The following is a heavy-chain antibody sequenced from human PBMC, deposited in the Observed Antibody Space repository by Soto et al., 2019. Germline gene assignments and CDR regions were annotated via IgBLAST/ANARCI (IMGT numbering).Heavy chain of an antibody. Sequence: GGSLRLSCAASGFTFSSYAMSWVRQAPGKGLEWVSAISGSGGSTYYADSVKGLFTISRDNSKNTLYLKKSSLRAEDTAVYCCENDWDYWGQGTMVTVSS. J-gene: IGHJ4*02. CDR3: ENDWDY. CDR2: ISGSGGST. V-gene: IGHV3-23*01. CDR1: GFTFSSYA.